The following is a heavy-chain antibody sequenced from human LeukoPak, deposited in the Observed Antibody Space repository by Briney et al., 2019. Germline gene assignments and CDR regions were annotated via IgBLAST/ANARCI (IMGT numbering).Heavy chain of an antibody. CDR2: ISGSGGST. CDR3: AKDFQIKNSYGPVDY. V-gene: IGHV3-23*01. D-gene: IGHD5-18*01. Sequence: GGSLGLSCAASGFTFSSYAMSWVRQAPGKGLEWVSAISGSGGSTYYADSVKGRFTISRDNSKNTLYLQMNSLRAEDTAVYYCAKDFQIKNSYGPVDYWGQGTLVTVSS. CDR1: GFTFSSYA. J-gene: IGHJ4*02.